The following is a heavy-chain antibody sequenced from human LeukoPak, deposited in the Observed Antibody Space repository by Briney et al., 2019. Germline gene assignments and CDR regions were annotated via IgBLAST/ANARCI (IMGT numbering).Heavy chain of an antibody. CDR2: IKSKTDGGTT. V-gene: IGHV3-15*01. CDR3: TTDHMITIFGGRYYFDY. CDR1: GFTFSNAW. J-gene: IGHJ4*02. D-gene: IGHD3-3*01. Sequence: GGSLRLSCAASGFTFSNAWMSWVRQAPGKGLEWVGRIKSKTDGGTTDYAAPVKGRFTISRDDSKNTLYLQMNSLKTEDTAVYYCTTDHMITIFGGRYYFDYWGQGTLVTVSS.